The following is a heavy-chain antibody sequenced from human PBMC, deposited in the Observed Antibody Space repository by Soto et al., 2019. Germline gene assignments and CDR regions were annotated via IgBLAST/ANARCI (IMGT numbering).Heavy chain of an antibody. V-gene: IGHV3-7*01. CDR1: GFTFSSSW. Sequence: EVQLVESGGVLVQPGGSLKVSCAASGFTFSSSWMNWVRQAPGKGLEWVANIKGDGSEEYYVDSVRGRFTISRDNANSSLSPQINSLRGEDTGGYFLSARFPPDYWGQGTLVTVSS. CDR2: IKGDGSEE. CDR3: SARFPPDY. D-gene: IGHD3-10*01. J-gene: IGHJ4*02.